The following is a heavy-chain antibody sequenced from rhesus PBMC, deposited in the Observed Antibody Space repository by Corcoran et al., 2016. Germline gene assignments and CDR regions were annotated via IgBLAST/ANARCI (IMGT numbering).Heavy chain of an antibody. CDR2: IYGSSGST. CDR1: GYSISSNY. D-gene: IGHD4-29*01. CDR3: AREGTYGSSYYFDY. Sequence: QVQLQESGPGLVKPSETLSLTCAVSGYSISSNYWSWIRQPPGKGLEWIGYIYGSSGSTYYNPSLKSRVTISTYTAKNQFSLKLNSVTAADTAVYYCAREGTYGSSYYFDYWGQGVLVTVSS. J-gene: IGHJ4*01. V-gene: IGHV4-147*01.